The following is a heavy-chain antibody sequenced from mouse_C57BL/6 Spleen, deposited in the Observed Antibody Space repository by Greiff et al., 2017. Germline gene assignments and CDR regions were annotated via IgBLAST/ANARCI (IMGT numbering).Heavy chain of an antibody. D-gene: IGHD1-1*01. V-gene: IGHV1-4*01. CDR3: ASDYDGSPWYFEV. J-gene: IGHJ1*03. Sequence: QVQLQQSGADLARPGASVKMSCKASGYTFTSYTMHWVKQRPGQGLEWIGYISPSSGYTNSNQKFKDKFTLTADKSTSTAYMQLSSLTSEDTAVYYCASDYDGSPWYFEVWGTGATVTVSS. CDR2: ISPSSGYT. CDR1: GYTFTSYT.